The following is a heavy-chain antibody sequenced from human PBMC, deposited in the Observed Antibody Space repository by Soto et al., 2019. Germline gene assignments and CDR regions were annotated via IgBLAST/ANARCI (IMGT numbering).Heavy chain of an antibody. V-gene: IGHV3-23*01. CDR1: GFTFSSFA. CDR3: TIVANDH. D-gene: IGHD5-12*01. Sequence: EVQLLESGGGLVQPGGSLRLSCAASGFTFSSFAMTWVRQAPGKGLEWVSSVSGSGGRTSYAESVKGRVTIARDNSNNTLYLQINSLRAEDTAVYYCTIVANDHWGQGTLVIVSS. CDR2: VSGSGGRT. J-gene: IGHJ4*02.